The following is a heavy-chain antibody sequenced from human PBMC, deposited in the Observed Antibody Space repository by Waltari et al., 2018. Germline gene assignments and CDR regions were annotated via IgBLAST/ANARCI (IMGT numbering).Heavy chain of an antibody. Sequence: EVQVLESGGGLVQRGGSLRLSCAVSGFPFSTHAMTWVRQAPGKGLEWVSSLHSDGGSINYADSVKGRFTISRDNSRNTLYLQMNSLRAEDTAVYYCSRQLVENYYYYAMDVWGRGTTVTVSS. D-gene: IGHD6-13*01. CDR3: SRQLVENYYYYAMDV. CDR1: GFPFSTHA. J-gene: IGHJ6*02. V-gene: IGHV3-23*01. CDR2: LHSDGGSI.